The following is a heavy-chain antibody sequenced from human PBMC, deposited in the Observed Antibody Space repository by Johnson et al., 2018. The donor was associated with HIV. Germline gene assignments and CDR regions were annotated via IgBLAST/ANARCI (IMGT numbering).Heavy chain of an antibody. V-gene: IGHV3-66*01. D-gene: IGHD6-13*01. Sequence: VQLVESGGDLVQPGGSLRLSCAASGFTVSSNYMSWVRQAPGKGLEWVAVIYSGGSTYYADYVKGSFTISRDNSKNTLYLQMKSLRAEDTAVYYCARGGADSSTGASDAAFDIWGQGTMVTVSS. CDR1: GFTVSSNY. J-gene: IGHJ3*02. CDR2: IYSGGST. CDR3: ARGGADSSTGASDAAFDI.